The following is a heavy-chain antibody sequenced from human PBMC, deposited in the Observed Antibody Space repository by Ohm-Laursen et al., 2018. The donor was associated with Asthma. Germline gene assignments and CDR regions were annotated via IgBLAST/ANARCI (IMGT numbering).Heavy chain of an antibody. CDR2: ISGTGGRT. V-gene: IGHV3-23*01. CDR3: AKTRDDYVWGSYRSGHFDN. Sequence: SLRLSCSASGFTFSNYAMSWVRQGPGKGLEWVPVISGTGGRTYLADSVKGRFTMSRDNSKNTLSLQMNSLRAEDTAVYYCAKTRDDYVWGSYRSGHFDNWGQGTLVTVSS. J-gene: IGHJ4*02. D-gene: IGHD3-16*02. CDR1: GFTFSNYA.